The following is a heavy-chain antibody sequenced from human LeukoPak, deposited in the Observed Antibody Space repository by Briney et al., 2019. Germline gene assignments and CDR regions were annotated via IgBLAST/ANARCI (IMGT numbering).Heavy chain of an antibody. CDR2: IYYSGST. J-gene: IGHJ4*02. CDR1: GGSISSSSYY. Sequence: SETLSLTCTVSGGSISSSSYYWGWIRQPPGKGLEWIGSIYYSGSTYYNTFRKGRVTTSVDTSKNQFSLKLISATAADTAVFFCARTHYYESCFDYWGQGTLVTVSS. CDR3: ARTHYYESCFDY. V-gene: IGHV4-39*01. D-gene: IGHD3-16*01.